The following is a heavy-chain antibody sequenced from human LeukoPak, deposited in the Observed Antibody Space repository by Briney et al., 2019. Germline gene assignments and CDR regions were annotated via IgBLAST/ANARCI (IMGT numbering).Heavy chain of an antibody. J-gene: IGHJ4*02. CDR2: IYHSGTT. CDR3: ARPSSGFFFDY. D-gene: IGHD3-22*01. CDR1: GGSISSSNW. V-gene: IGHV4-4*02. Sequence: SGTLSLTCAVSGGSISSSNWWSWVRQPPGKGLEWIGEIYHSGTTNCNPSLKSRISISVDTSKNQFSLKLSSVTAADTAVYYCARPSSGFFFDYWGQGTPVTVSS.